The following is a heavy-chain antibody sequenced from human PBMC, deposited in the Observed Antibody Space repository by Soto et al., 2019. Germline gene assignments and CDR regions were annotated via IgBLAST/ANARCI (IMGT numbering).Heavy chain of an antibody. V-gene: IGHV3-23*01. Sequence: GGSLRLSCAASGFTFSSYAMSWVRQAPGKGLEWVSAISGSGGSTYYADSVKGRFTISRDNSKNTLYLQMNSLRAEDTAVYYCAKDSGYSSGWTENYYGMDVWGQGTTVTVSS. J-gene: IGHJ6*02. CDR3: AKDSGYSSGWTENYYGMDV. CDR1: GFTFSSYA. D-gene: IGHD6-19*01. CDR2: ISGSGGST.